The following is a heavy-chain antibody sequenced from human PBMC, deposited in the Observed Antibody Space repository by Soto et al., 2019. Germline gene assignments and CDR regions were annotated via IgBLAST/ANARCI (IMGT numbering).Heavy chain of an antibody. CDR3: ARDLWDDGSAPLDY. Sequence: PGGSLRLSCAASGFTLSRNAIHWVRQAPVKGLKRLAIISFDGGNKYYADYVKGRFTISRDNSKNTLYLQMNSLRVEDTAVYFCARDLWDDGSAPLDYWGQGTLVTVSS. D-gene: IGHD3-22*01. J-gene: IGHJ4*02. V-gene: IGHV3-30-3*01. CDR2: ISFDGGNK. CDR1: GFTLSRNA.